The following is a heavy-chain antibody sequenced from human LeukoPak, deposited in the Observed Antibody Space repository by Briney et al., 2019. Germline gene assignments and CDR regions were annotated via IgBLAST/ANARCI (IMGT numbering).Heavy chain of an antibody. CDR1: GGSFSGYY. CDR3: ARSSWFDP. D-gene: IGHD6-6*01. Sequence: SETLSLTCAVYGGSFSGYYWSWIRQPPGKGLEWIGEINHSGSTNYNPSLKSRVTISVDTSKNQFSLKLSSVTAADTAVYYCARSSWFDPWGQGTLVTVSS. J-gene: IGHJ5*02. V-gene: IGHV4-34*01. CDR2: INHSGST.